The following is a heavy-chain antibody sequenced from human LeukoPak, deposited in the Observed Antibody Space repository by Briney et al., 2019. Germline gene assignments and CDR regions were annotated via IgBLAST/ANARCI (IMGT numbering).Heavy chain of an antibody. CDR1: GFTFSSYA. Sequence: GGSLRLSCAASGFTFSSYAMHWVRQAPGKGLEWVAVISYDGSNKYYADSVKGRFTISRDNSKNTLYLQMNSLRAEDTAVYYCARDLYSSGWEDYYYYYGMDVWGKGTTVTVSS. V-gene: IGHV3-30*04. CDR3: ARDLYSSGWEDYYYYYGMDV. D-gene: IGHD6-19*01. CDR2: ISYDGSNK. J-gene: IGHJ6*04.